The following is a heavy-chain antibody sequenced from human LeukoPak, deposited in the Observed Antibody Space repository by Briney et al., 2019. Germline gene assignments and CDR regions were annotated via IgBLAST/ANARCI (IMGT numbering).Heavy chain of an antibody. J-gene: IGHJ4*02. CDR3: ARDSGSGSYYFDY. V-gene: IGHV4-59*01. D-gene: IGHD1-26*01. CDR1: GGSISSYY. CDR2: IYNSGST. Sequence: SETLSLTCTVSGGSISSYYWSWIRQPPGKGLEWIGYIYNSGSTNYNPSLKSRVTISVDTSKNQFSLKLSSVTAADTAVYYCARDSGSGSYYFDYWGQGTLVTVSS.